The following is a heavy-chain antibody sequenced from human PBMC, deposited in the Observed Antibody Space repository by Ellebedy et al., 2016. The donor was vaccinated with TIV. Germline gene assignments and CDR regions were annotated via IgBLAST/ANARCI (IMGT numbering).Heavy chain of an antibody. Sequence: GESLKISCAASGFALSSNGMSWVRQAPGKGLEWVSGISDNGGSTYYANSVKGRFTISRDNAENSLYLQMNSLRTEDTAIYYCATLGLVGALGDWFDPWGQGTLVTVSS. V-gene: IGHV3-23*01. CDR2: ISDNGGST. CDR3: ATLGLVGALGDWFDP. D-gene: IGHD1-26*01. J-gene: IGHJ5*02. CDR1: GFALSSNG.